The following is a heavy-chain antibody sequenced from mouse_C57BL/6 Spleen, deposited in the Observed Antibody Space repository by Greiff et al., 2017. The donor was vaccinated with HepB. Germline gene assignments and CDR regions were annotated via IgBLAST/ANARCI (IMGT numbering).Heavy chain of an antibody. CDR1: GYTFTSYW. CDR3: SRPLTWDVAWFAY. CDR2: IHPNSGST. V-gene: IGHV1-64*01. J-gene: IGHJ3*01. D-gene: IGHD4-1*01. Sequence: QVQLKQPGAELVKPGASVKLSCKASGYTFTSYWMHWVKQRPGQGLEWIGMIHPNSGSTNYNEKFKSKATLTVDKSSSTAYMQLSSLTSVDSAVYYCSRPLTWDVAWFAYWGQGTLVTVSA.